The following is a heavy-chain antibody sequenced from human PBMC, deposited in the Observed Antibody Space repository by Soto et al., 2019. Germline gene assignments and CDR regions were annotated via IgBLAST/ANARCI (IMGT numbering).Heavy chain of an antibody. CDR3: ARAKGGTYCSSTSCYPRYYYYGMDV. Sequence: ASVKVSCKASGGTFSSYAISWVRQAPGQGLEWMGGIIPIFGTADYAQKFQGRVTITADESTSTAYMELSSLRSEDTAVYYCARAKGGTYCSSTSCYPRYYYYGMDVWGQGTTVTVSS. D-gene: IGHD2-2*01. V-gene: IGHV1-69*13. J-gene: IGHJ6*02. CDR2: IIPIFGTA. CDR1: GGTFSSYA.